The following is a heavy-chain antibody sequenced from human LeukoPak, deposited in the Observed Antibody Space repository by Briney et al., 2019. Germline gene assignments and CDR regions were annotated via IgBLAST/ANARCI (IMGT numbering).Heavy chain of an antibody. D-gene: IGHD2-2*02. Sequence: KPSETLSLTCAVSGGSISSGGYSWSWIRQPPGKGLEWIGYIYHSGSTYYNPSLKSRVTISVDRSKNQFSLKLSSVTAADTAVYYCARGYCSSTSCYNDYFDYWGQGTLVTVSS. J-gene: IGHJ4*02. CDR2: IYHSGST. CDR1: GGSISSGGYS. V-gene: IGHV4-30-2*01. CDR3: ARGYCSSTSCYNDYFDY.